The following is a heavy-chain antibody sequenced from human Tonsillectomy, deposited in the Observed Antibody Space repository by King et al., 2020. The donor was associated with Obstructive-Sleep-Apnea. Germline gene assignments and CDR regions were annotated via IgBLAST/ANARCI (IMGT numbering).Heavy chain of an antibody. V-gene: IGHV1-69*01. J-gene: IGHJ6*02. CDR3: ARERDCSGGSCYSHYYYYGMDV. CDR1: GGTFSSYA. D-gene: IGHD2-15*01. CDR2: IIPIFGTA. Sequence: VQLVESGAEVKKPGSSVKVSCKASGGTFSSYAISWVRQAPVQGLEWMGGIIPIFGTANYAQKFQGRVTITADESTSTAYMELSSLRSEDTAVYYCARERDCSGGSCYSHYYYYGMDVWGQGTTVTVSS.